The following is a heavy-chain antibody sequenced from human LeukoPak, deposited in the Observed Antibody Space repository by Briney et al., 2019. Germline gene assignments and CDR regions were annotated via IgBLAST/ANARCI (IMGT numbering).Heavy chain of an antibody. V-gene: IGHV1-46*01. Sequence: AASVTVSCKASGYSFTDYYIHWVRQAPGQGLEWMGIINPSGGPTSNAQKFQGRVTMTRDTATTTAYMELSSLRSEDTAVYYCAKAVVTASSYYFDYWGQGTLVTVSS. CDR2: INPSGGPT. CDR3: AKAVVTASSYYFDY. J-gene: IGHJ4*02. D-gene: IGHD2-21*02. CDR1: GYSFTDYY.